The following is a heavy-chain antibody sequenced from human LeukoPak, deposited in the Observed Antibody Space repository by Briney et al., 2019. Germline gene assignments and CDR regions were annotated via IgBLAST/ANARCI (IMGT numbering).Heavy chain of an antibody. D-gene: IGHD3-10*02. V-gene: IGHV3-48*01. CDR2: ISSSSSNI. Sequence: QTGGSLRLSCAASGFTFSSYSMYWVRQAPGKGLEWVSYISSSSSNIYCADSVKGRFTISRDNAKNSFYLQMNSLRAEDTAVYYCAELGITMIGGVWGKGTTVTISS. CDR3: AELGITMIGGV. CDR1: GFTFSSYS. J-gene: IGHJ6*04.